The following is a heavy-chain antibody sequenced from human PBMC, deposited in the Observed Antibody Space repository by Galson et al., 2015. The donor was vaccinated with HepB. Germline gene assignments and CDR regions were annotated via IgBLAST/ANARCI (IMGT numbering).Heavy chain of an antibody. CDR2: IIPIVNRT. J-gene: IGHJ6*02. CDR3: ATGTLYCSSTGCYYYYYAMDV. D-gene: IGHD2-2*01. V-gene: IGHV1-69*01. Sequence: VKVSCKASGGPFSNYVINWVRQAPGQGLEWMGGIIPIVNRTNYAQKFQGRVTITADESTSTAYMELSSLRSEDTAVYHCATGTLYCSSTGCYYYYYAMDVWGQGTTVTVSS. CDR1: GGPFSNYV.